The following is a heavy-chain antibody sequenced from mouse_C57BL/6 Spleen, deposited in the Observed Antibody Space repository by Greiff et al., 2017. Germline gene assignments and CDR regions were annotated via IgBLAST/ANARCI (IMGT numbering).Heavy chain of an antibody. CDR1: GYTFTSYW. CDR2: IDPSDSYT. CDR3: ARGGYYGSSYAWFAY. D-gene: IGHD1-1*01. V-gene: IGHV1-69*01. J-gene: IGHJ3*01. Sequence: VQLQQPGAELVMPGASVKLSCKASGYTFTSYWMHWVKQRPGQGLEWIGEIDPSDSYTNYNQKFKGKSTLTVDKSSSTAYMQLSSLTSEDSAVYYCARGGYYGSSYAWFAYWGQGTLVTVSA.